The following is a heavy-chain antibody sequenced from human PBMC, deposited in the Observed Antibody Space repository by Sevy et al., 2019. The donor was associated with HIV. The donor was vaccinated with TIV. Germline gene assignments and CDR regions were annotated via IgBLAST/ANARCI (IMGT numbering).Heavy chain of an antibody. CDR1: GYTFTGYY. CDR3: ARTVVVVAATENFDY. J-gene: IGHJ4*02. CDR2: INPKSGGT. D-gene: IGHD2-15*01. V-gene: IGHV1-2*06. Sequence: ASVKVSCKASGYTFTGYYMHWVRQAPGQGLEWMGRINPKSGGTNYAQKFQGRVTMTRDTSISTAYMELSSLRSDDTAGYYCARTVVVVAATENFDYWGQGTLVTVSS.